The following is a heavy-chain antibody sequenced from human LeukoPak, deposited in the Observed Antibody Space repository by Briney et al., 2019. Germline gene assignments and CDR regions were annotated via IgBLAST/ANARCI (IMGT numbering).Heavy chain of an antibody. Sequence: GGSLRLSCAASGFTFDDYGMHWVRQAPGKGLEWVSGISWNSGSIGYADSVEGRFTISRDNAKHSLYLQMNSLRAEDTALYYCAKAPRGNDDYFDCWGQGTLVTDSS. CDR3: AKAPRGNDDYFDC. J-gene: IGHJ4*02. D-gene: IGHD3-16*01. CDR1: GFTFDDYG. V-gene: IGHV3-9*01. CDR2: ISWNSGSI.